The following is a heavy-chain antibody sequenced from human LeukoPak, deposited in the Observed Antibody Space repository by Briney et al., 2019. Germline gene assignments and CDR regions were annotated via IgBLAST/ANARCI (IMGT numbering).Heavy chain of an antibody. CDR3: ARVWFGYFFQ. J-gene: IGHJ4*02. CDR1: GFDISYYY. CDR2: IHTGGTT. Sequence: GGSLRLFCVASGFDISYYYVGWVRQAPGKGLEWVSVIHTGGTTHYADSVKGRFTISKDNSNNTVYLQMNSVRVEDTAVYYCARVWFGYFFQWGQGALVTVSS. V-gene: IGHV3-53*01. D-gene: IGHD3-10*01.